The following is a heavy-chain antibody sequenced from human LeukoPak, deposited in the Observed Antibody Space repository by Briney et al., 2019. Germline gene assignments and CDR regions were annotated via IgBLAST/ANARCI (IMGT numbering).Heavy chain of an antibody. V-gene: IGHV3-30*18. CDR3: AKDPKGRLPTYFDY. D-gene: IGHD5-12*01. J-gene: IGHJ4*02. CDR2: ISYDGSNK. Sequence: PGGSLRLSCAASGFTFSSYGMHWVRQAPGKGLGWVAVISYDGSNKYYADSVKGRFTISRDNSKNTLYLQMNSLRAEDTAVYYCAKDPKGRLPTYFDYWGQGTLVTVSS. CDR1: GFTFSSYG.